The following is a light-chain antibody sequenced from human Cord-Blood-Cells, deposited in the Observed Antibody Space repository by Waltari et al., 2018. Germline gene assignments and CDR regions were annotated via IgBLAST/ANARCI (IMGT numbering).Light chain of an antibody. J-gene: IGKJ2*03. CDR2: AAS. CDR1: QSISSY. V-gene: IGKV1-39*01. CDR3: QQSYSTPPG. Sequence: DIQMTQSPSSLSASVGDRVTITCRASQSISSYLNWYQQKPGKAPKLLIYAASSVQSGVPSRFSGSGSGTDFTLTISSLQPEDFATYYCQQSYSTPPGFGQGTKLEIK.